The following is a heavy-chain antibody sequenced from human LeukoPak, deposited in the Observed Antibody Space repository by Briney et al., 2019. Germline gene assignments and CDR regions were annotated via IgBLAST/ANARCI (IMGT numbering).Heavy chain of an antibody. CDR2: IYPGDSDT. Sequence: GESLKISCKGSGYSFTSYWIGWARQMPGKGLEWMGIIYPGDSDTRYSPSFQGQVTISADKSISTAYLQWSSLKASDTAMYYCARMPELRRGGDCYFDYWGQGTLVTVSS. J-gene: IGHJ4*02. CDR3: ARMPELRRGGDCYFDY. D-gene: IGHD2-21*02. V-gene: IGHV5-51*01. CDR1: GYSFTSYW.